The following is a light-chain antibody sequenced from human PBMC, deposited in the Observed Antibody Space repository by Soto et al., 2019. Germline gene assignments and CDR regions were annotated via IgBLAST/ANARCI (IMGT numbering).Light chain of an antibody. V-gene: IGLV1-40*01. CDR2: GNS. CDR3: QSYDSSLSGYV. Sequence: TRPPPGSGAPRGGGSISRTWNSSQIGEGYDVHWYQQLPGTAPKLLIYGNSNRPSGVPDRFSGSKSGTSASLAITGLQAEDEADYYCQSYDSSLSGYVFGTGTKVTVL. J-gene: IGLJ1*01. CDR1: SSQIGEGYD.